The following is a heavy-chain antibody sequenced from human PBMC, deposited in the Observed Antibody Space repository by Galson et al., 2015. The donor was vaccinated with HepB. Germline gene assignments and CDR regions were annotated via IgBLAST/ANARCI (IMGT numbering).Heavy chain of an antibody. V-gene: IGHV3-30*18. CDR2: ISYDGDNK. Sequence: SLRLSCAASGFDFSRSGMHWVRQAPGKGLEWVAVISYDGDNKEYAESVKSRFTISRDNFKNTLYLEMNNLRKADTAMYYCAKDPGRAVITSSKWFDPWGQGALVTVSS. CDR1: GFDFSRSG. J-gene: IGHJ5*02. D-gene: IGHD4-23*01. CDR3: AKDPGRAVITSSKWFDP.